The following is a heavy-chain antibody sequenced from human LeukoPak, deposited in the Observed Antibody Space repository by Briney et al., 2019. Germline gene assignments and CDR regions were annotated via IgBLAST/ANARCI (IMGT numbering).Heavy chain of an antibody. CDR1: GYRFTIYY. V-gene: IGHV1-46*01. CDR3: ARSDYGVTQSYDY. CDR2: INPSGGST. D-gene: IGHD4-17*01. Sequence: ASMKVSCKASGYRFTIYYMHWVRQAPGQGLEWMGIINPSGGSTTNAQKFQGRVTMTRDTSTSTVYMELRSLRSEDTAVYYCARSDYGVTQSYDYWGQGTLVTVSS. J-gene: IGHJ4*02.